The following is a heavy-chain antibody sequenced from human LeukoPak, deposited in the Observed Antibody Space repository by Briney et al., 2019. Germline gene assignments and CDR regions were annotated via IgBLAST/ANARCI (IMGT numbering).Heavy chain of an antibody. CDR1: GYSFSSYW. V-gene: IGHV5-51*01. J-gene: IGHJ4*02. CDR2: IYPDDSDT. D-gene: IGHD3-10*01. Sequence: GESLKISCKGSGYSFSSYWIGWVRQMPGKGLEWMGIIYPDDSDTRYSPSFPGQVTISAGKSTSTAYLQWSSLQASDTAMYYCARRGGTYFDYWGQGTLVTVSS. CDR3: ARRGGTYFDY.